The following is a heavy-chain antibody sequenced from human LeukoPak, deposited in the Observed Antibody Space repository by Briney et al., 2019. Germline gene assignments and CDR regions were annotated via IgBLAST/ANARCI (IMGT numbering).Heavy chain of an antibody. D-gene: IGHD4-17*01. J-gene: IGHJ4*02. CDR1: GGSFSGYY. CDR2: INHSGST. CDR3: ARGPTVTTTKLDY. Sequence: SETLSLTCAVYGGSFSGYYWSWIRQPPGKGLEWIGEINHSGSTNYNPSLKSRVTISVDTSENQFSLKLSSVTAADTAVYYCARGPTVTTTKLDYWGQGTLVTVSS. V-gene: IGHV4-34*01.